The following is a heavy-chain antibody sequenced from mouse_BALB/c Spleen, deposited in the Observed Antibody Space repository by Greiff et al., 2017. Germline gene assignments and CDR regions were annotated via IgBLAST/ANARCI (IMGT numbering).Heavy chain of an antibody. CDR2: IDPANGNT. CDR1: GFNIKDTY. D-gene: IGHD2-4*01. V-gene: IGHV14-3*02. J-gene: IGHJ2*01. Sequence: VQLQQSGAELVKPGASVKLSCTASGFNIKDTYMHWVKQRPEQGLEWIGRIDPANGNTKYDPKFQGKATITADTSSNTAYLQLSSLTSEDTAVYYCARSELRGTFYFDYWGQGTTRTVSS. CDR3: ARSELRGTFYFDY.